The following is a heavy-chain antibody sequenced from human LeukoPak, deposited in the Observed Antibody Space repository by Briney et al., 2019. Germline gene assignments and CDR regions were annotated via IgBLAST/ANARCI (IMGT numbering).Heavy chain of an antibody. CDR3: ARDKTYYFDY. CDR1: GVTFSSYG. Sequence: RGSLRLSCAASGVTFSSYGMNWVRQAPGKGLEWVAYISSSSGRTIYYADSVRGRFTISRDNAKNSLYLQMNSLRDEDTAVYYCARDKTYYFDYWGQGNLVTVSS. V-gene: IGHV3-48*02. J-gene: IGHJ4*02. CDR2: ISSSSGRTI.